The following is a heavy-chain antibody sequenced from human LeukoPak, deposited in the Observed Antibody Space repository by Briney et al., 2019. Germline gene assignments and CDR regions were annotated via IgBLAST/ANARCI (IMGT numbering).Heavy chain of an antibody. CDR1: GGSFSGYY. Sequence: KPSETLSLTCAVYGGSFSGYYWSWIRQPPGKGLEWIGEINHSGSTNYNPSLKSRVTISVDTSKNQFSLKLSSVTAADTAVYYCASLTGWKDAFDIWGQGTMVTVSS. V-gene: IGHV4-34*01. D-gene: IGHD3-9*01. J-gene: IGHJ3*02. CDR3: ASLTGWKDAFDI. CDR2: INHSGST.